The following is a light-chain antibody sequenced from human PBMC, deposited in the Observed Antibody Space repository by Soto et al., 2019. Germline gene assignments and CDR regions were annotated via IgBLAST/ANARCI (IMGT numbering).Light chain of an antibody. CDR3: MQGTHWPIT. CDR1: QSLLHSDEQPY. Sequence: DIVMTQTPLSLSVTPGQPASISCKSSQSLLHSDEQPYLYWFQQRPGRSPRRPIYKVTSRASGVPARFSGSGSGTDFALKISIVEAEDVGVYYCMQGTHWPITFGQGTRLEIK. V-gene: IGKV2-30*02. J-gene: IGKJ5*01. CDR2: KVT.